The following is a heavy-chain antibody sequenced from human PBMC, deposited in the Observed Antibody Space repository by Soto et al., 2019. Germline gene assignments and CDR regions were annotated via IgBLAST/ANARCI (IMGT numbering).Heavy chain of an antibody. CDR2: ISAYNGHT. V-gene: IGHV1-18*01. CDR1: GYTFNTYG. D-gene: IGHD3-16*01. Sequence: QVQLVQSGGEVKRPGASVRVSCKASGYTFNTYGISWVRQAPGQGLEWMGWISAYNGHTDYAQKFQGRVTMTTDRSTNTISMELRGLRPDDTAVYYCARGRTWGARDFDYWGQGTLVTVSS. J-gene: IGHJ4*02. CDR3: ARGRTWGARDFDY.